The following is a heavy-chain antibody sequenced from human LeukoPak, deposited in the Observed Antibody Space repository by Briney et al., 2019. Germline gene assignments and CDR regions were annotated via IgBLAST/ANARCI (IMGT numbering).Heavy chain of an antibody. CDR2: IIPIFGTA. V-gene: IGHV1-69*05. CDR1: GGTFSSYA. CDR3: ARVPYSSSSSRGYYYYMDV. J-gene: IGHJ6*03. Sequence: WASVKVSCKASGGTFSSYAISWVRQAPGQGLEWMGGIIPIFGTANYAQKFQGRVTITTDESTSTAYMELSSLRSEDTAVYYCARVPYSSSSSRGYYYYMDVWGKGTTVTVSS. D-gene: IGHD6-6*01.